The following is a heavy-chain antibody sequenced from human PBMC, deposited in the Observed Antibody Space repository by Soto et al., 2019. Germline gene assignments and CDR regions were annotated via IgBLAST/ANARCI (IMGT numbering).Heavy chain of an antibody. CDR1: GYTFTSYG. V-gene: IGHV1-18*01. Sequence: QVQLVQSGAEVKKPGASVKVSCKASGYTFTSYGISWVRQAPGQGLAWMGWISAYNGNTKYAQKLQGRVSMTTDTSTSTAYMGLRSLRSDDAAVYYGARDRGAQRVDYWGQGTLVPVSS. D-gene: IGHD3-10*01. CDR3: ARDRGAQRVDY. J-gene: IGHJ4*02. CDR2: ISAYNGNT.